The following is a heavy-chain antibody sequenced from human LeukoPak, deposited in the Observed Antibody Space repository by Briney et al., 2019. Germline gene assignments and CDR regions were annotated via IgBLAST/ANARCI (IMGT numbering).Heavy chain of an antibody. J-gene: IGHJ6*03. D-gene: IGHD5-24*01. V-gene: IGHV4-34*01. CDR1: GGSFSGYY. CDR2: INHSGST. CDR3: ARVRKKMATITGRPYYMDV. Sequence: KSSETLSLTCAVYGGSFSGYYWSWIRQPPGKGLEWIGEINHSGSTNYNPSLKSRVTISVDTSKNQFSLKLSSVTAADTAVYYCARVRKKMATITGRPYYMDVWGKGTTVTASS.